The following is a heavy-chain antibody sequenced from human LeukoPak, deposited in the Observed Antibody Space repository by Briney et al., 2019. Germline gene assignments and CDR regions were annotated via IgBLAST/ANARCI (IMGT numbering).Heavy chain of an antibody. Sequence: GESLRLSCAASGFTFSSYSMNWVRQAPGKGLEWVSAISGSGGSTYYADSVKGRFTISRDNSKNTLYLQMNSLRAEDTAVYYCAKVESLPYSSSWYVYWGQGTLVTVSS. CDR3: AKVESLPYSSSWYVY. J-gene: IGHJ4*02. V-gene: IGHV3-23*01. D-gene: IGHD6-13*01. CDR1: GFTFSSYS. CDR2: ISGSGGST.